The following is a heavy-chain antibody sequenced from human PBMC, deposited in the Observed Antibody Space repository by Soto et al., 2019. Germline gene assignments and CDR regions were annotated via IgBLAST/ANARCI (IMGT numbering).Heavy chain of an antibody. CDR1: GYTFTSYG. Sequence: ASVKVSCKASGYTFTSYGISWVRQAPGQGLEWMGCVNGYNDNRDYARKLQDRVTLTADTSTITSYMELRSLTSDDTAVYYCARGWGKYFGVNDFWG. CDR3: ARGWGKYFGVNDF. CDR2: VNGYNDNR. D-gene: IGHD2-8*01. J-gene: IGHJ4*01. V-gene: IGHV1-18*01.